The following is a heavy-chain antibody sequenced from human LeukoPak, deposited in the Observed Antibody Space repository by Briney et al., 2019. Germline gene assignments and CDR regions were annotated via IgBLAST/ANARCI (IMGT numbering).Heavy chain of an antibody. Sequence: PGGSLRLSCAASGFTFTSYGMHWVRQAPGKGLEGVAVISYDGTYKYYAGSVKGRFTISRDDSKNTLYLQTNSLRAEDTAVYYCVRDPSYGSSWYYYMDVWGKGTTVTVSS. CDR1: GFTFTSYG. CDR2: ISYDGTYK. V-gene: IGHV3-30*03. J-gene: IGHJ6*03. CDR3: VRDPSYGSSWYYYMDV. D-gene: IGHD6-13*01.